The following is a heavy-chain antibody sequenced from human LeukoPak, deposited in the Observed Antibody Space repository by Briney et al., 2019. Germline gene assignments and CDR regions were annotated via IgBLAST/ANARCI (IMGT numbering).Heavy chain of an antibody. CDR3: ARANYDFWSGSYYFDY. V-gene: IGHV4-59*01. J-gene: IGHJ4*02. CDR1: GGSISSYY. D-gene: IGHD3-3*01. CDR2: IYCSGST. Sequence: SETLSLTCTVSGGSISSYYWSWIRQPPGKGLEWIGYIYCSGSTNYNPSLKSRVTISVDTSKNQFSLKLSSVTAADTAVYYCARANYDFWSGSYYFDYWGQGTLVTVSS.